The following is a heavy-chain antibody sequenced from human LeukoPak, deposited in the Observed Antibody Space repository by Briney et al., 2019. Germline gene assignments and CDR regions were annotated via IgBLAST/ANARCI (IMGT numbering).Heavy chain of an antibody. Sequence: PSETLSLTCTVYGGSFSVYYWSWIRQPPGKGMEWIGEINHGGSTNYNPSPRSRVTISVDTSKNQFSLKVTSVTAADTAVYYCARGSPYSGGSYYYHYYMDVWGKGTTVTVSS. J-gene: IGHJ6*03. CDR1: GGSFSVYY. CDR3: ARGSPYSGGSYYYHYYMDV. D-gene: IGHD3-16*01. V-gene: IGHV4-34*01. CDR2: INHGGST.